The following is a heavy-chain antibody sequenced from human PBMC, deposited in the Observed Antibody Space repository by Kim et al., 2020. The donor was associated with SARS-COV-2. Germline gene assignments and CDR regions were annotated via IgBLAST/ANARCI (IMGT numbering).Heavy chain of an antibody. D-gene: IGHD3-3*01. Sequence: SETPSLTCAVYGGSFSGYYWSWIRQPPGKGLEWIGEINHSGSTNYNPSLKSRVTISVDTSKNQFSLKLSSVTAADTAVYYCARGGTFSVTIFGVVIIRPLMDVWGQGTTVTVSS. CDR1: GGSFSGYY. CDR2: INHSGST. CDR3: ARGGTFSVTIFGVVIIRPLMDV. V-gene: IGHV4-34*01. J-gene: IGHJ6*02.